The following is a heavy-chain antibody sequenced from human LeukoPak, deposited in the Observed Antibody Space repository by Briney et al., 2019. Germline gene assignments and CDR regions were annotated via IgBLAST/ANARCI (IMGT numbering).Heavy chain of an antibody. CDR2: IYYSGST. CDR1: GGSISSYY. J-gene: IGHJ4*02. Sequence: SETLSLTCTVSGGSISSYYWSWLRQPPGKGLEWIGYIYYSGSTNYNPSLKSRVTISVDTSKNQFSLKLSSVTAADTAVYYCARGVRGGSCFDYWGQGTLVTVSS. D-gene: IGHD2-15*01. CDR3: ARGVRGGSCFDY. V-gene: IGHV4-59*12.